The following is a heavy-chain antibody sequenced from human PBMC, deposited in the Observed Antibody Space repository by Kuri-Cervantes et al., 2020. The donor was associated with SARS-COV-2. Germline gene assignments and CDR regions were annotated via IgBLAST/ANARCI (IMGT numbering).Heavy chain of an antibody. CDR2: IWYDGGNK. J-gene: IGHJ6*02. V-gene: IGHV3-33*01. D-gene: IGHD4-23*01. CDR1: GFTFSSYA. Sequence: GESLKISCAASGFTFSSYAMHWVRQAPGKGLEWVAVIWYDGGNKYHADSVKGRFTISRDNSKNTLYLQMNSLRAEDTAVYYCARSLYGGTSWYYGMDVWGQGTTVTVSS. CDR3: ARSLYGGTSWYYGMDV.